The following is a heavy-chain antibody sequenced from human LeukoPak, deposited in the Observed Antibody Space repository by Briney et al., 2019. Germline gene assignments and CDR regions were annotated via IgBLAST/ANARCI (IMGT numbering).Heavy chain of an antibody. V-gene: IGHV3-30*18. Sequence: GGSLRLSCAASGFTFSSYGMHWVRQAPGKGLEWVAVISYDGSNKYYADSVKGRFTISRDNSKNTLYLQMNSLRAEDTAIYYCAKRGSTSSGYFDFWGRGTLVTVSS. J-gene: IGHJ4*02. CDR2: ISYDGSNK. D-gene: IGHD3-22*01. CDR1: GFTFSSYG. CDR3: AKRGSTSSGYFDF.